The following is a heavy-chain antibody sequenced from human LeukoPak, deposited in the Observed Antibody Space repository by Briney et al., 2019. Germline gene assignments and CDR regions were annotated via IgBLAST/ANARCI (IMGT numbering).Heavy chain of an antibody. V-gene: IGHV4-59*01. CDR3: ARLVVTATYDAFDI. J-gene: IGHJ3*02. CDR2: IYYSGST. D-gene: IGHD2-21*02. CDR1: GGSISSYY. Sequence: SETLSLTCTVSGGSISSYYCSWIRQPPGKGLEWIGYIYYSGSTNYNPSLKSRVTISIDTPKKQFSLKLSSVTAADTAVYYCARLVVTATYDAFDIWGRGTMVTVSS.